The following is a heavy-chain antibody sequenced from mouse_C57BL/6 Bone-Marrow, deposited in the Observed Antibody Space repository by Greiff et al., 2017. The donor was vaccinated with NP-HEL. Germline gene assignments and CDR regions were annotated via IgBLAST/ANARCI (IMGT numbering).Heavy chain of an antibody. J-gene: IGHJ3*01. CDR3: TRNYYYGSSYLSWFAY. Sequence: DVHLVESGDGLVKPGGSLKLSCAASGFTFSSYAMSWVRQTPEKRLEWVAYISSGGDYIYYADTVKGRFTISRDNARNTLYLQMSSLKSEDTSMYYCTRNYYYGSSYLSWFAYWGQGTLVTVSA. CDR2: ISSGGDYI. D-gene: IGHD1-1*01. CDR1: GFTFSSYA. V-gene: IGHV5-9-1*02.